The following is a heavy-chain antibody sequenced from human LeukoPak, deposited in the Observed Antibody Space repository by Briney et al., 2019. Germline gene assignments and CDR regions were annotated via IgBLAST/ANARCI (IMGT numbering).Heavy chain of an antibody. CDR2: IYPGDSDT. CDR1: GYSILSHW. V-gene: IGHV5-51*01. Sequence: GESLKTSCKVSGYSILSHWIAWVRQMPGKGLEWMGIIYPGDSDTRYSPSFQGQVTISADKSISTAYLQWSSLKASDTAMYYCTYYDSSGYYSDAFDIWGQGTMVTVSS. D-gene: IGHD3-22*01. CDR3: TYYDSSGYYSDAFDI. J-gene: IGHJ3*02.